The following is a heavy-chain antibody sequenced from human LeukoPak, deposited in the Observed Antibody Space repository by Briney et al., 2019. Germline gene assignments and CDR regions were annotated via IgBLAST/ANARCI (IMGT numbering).Heavy chain of an antibody. V-gene: IGHV3-64*01. CDR1: GFTFSSYA. Sequence: PGGSLRLSCAASGFTFSSYARHWVRQAPGKGLEYVSAISSNGGSTYYANSVKRRFTISRDNSKNPLYLQMGSLRAEDMAVYYCARGGSYFDYWGQGTLVTVSS. D-gene: IGHD1-26*01. CDR2: ISSNGGST. CDR3: ARGGSYFDY. J-gene: IGHJ4*02.